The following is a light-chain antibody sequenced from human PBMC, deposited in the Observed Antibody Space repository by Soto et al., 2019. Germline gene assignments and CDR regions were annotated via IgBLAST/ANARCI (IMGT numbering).Light chain of an antibody. Sequence: EIGVTQSPGTLSLSSGERATLSCRASQSVRSNYLAWYQQKPGQAPRLLIYGASSRATGIPDRFGGSGSGTDFTLTISRLEPEDFAVYYCQQYASSPLTFGGGTKVEIK. J-gene: IGKJ4*01. CDR1: QSVRSNY. CDR2: GAS. CDR3: QQYASSPLT. V-gene: IGKV3-20*01.